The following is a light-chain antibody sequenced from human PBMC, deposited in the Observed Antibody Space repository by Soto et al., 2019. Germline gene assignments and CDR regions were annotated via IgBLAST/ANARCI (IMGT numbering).Light chain of an antibody. CDR1: ESVTSS. Sequence: EIVMTQSPATLSVSLGDRATLSCRASESVTSSLAWYQQKPVQPPRLLTYAASTRATDVPARFSGGGSETEFTLTISSLQSEDFAVYFCQQYNIWPLWTFGQGTKVDIK. J-gene: IGKJ1*01. V-gene: IGKV3-15*01. CDR3: QQYNIWPLWT. CDR2: AAS.